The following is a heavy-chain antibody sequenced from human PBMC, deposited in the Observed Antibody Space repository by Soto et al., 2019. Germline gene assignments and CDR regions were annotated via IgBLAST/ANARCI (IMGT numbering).Heavy chain of an antibody. CDR2: ISYDGSNK. CDR3: AKMGVGATNY. V-gene: IGHV3-30*18. CDR1: GFTFSSYG. J-gene: IGHJ4*02. Sequence: QVQLVESGGGVVQPGRSLRLSCAASGFTFSSYGMHWVRQAPGKGLEWVTVISYDGSNKYYADSVKGRFTISRDNSKNTLYLQMNSLRAEDTAVYYCAKMGVGATNYWCQGTLVTVSS. D-gene: IGHD1-26*01.